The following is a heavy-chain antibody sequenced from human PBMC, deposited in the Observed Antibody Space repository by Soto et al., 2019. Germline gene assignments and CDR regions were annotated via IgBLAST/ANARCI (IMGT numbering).Heavy chain of an antibody. J-gene: IGHJ4*02. Sequence: PSETQSLTCTVDSISTYYWNWIRQPPGTGLEWIGEINHSGSTNYNPSLKSRVTISVDTSKNQFFLKLSFVTAADTAVYFCARHYSSGNYYSPINYWGQGALVTVSS. CDR1: SISTYY. V-gene: IGHV4-34*01. D-gene: IGHD3-10*01. CDR3: ARHYSSGNYYSPINY. CDR2: INHSGST.